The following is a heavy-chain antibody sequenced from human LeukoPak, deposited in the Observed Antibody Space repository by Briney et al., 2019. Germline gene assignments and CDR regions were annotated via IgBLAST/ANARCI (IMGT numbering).Heavy chain of an antibody. CDR3: ARDPGGVAVAGFFDY. CDR1: GGSISSGDYY. J-gene: IGHJ4*02. Sequence: SQTLSLTCTVSGGSISSGDYYWSWIRQPPGKGLEWIGYIYYSGSTYYNPSLKSRVTISVDTSKNQFSLKLSSVTAADTAVYYCARDPGGVAVAGFFDYWGQGTLVTVSS. V-gene: IGHV4-30-4*08. CDR2: IYYSGST. D-gene: IGHD6-19*01.